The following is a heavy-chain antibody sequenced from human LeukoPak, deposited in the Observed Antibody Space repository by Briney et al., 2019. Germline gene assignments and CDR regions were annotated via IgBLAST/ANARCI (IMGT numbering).Heavy chain of an antibody. CDR1: AGSISYSY. Sequence: SETLSLTCTVSAGSISYSYWNWIRQPPGKGLEWIGYIYYGGSASYNPSLKSRVAISLDTSKNQFSLRLSSVTAADTAVYYCAKEGGYYNILTGYSPGAFDIWGQGTMVTVSS. CDR2: IYYGGSA. J-gene: IGHJ3*02. V-gene: IGHV4-59*12. CDR3: AKEGGYYNILTGYSPGAFDI. D-gene: IGHD3-9*01.